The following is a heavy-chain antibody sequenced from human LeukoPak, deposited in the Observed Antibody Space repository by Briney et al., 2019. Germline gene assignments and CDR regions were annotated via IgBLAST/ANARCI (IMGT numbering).Heavy chain of an antibody. CDR1: GGSISSSSYY. Sequence: KPSETLSLTCTVSGGSISSSSYYWGWIRQPPGKGLEWIGDIYYSGTTYYNPSLKSRVTISVDTSKNQFSLKLSSVTAADTAVYYCARDRIAATGTGTNFDYWGQGTLVTVSS. CDR3: ARDRIAATGTGTNFDY. D-gene: IGHD6-13*01. V-gene: IGHV4-39*02. CDR2: IYYSGTT. J-gene: IGHJ4*02.